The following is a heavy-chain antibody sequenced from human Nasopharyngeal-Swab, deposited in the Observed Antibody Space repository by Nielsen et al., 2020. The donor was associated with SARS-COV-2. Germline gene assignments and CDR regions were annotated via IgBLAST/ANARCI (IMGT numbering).Heavy chain of an antibody. CDR2: INHSGST. J-gene: IGHJ6*02. Sequence: WICQPPGKGLEWIGEINHSGSTNYNPSLKSRVTISVDTSKNQFSLKLSSVTAADTAVYYCARRVYCSGGSCYNDYYYYYGMDVWGQGTTVTVSS. CDR3: ARRVYCSGGSCYNDYYYYYGMDV. V-gene: IGHV4-34*01. D-gene: IGHD2-15*01.